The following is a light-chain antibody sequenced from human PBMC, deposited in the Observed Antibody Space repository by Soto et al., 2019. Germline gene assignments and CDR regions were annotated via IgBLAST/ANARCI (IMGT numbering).Light chain of an antibody. V-gene: IGKV3-20*01. CDR3: QQYGSSQWT. Sequence: EIVLTQSPGTLSLSPGERATLSCRASQSVTSYYLAWYRQKPGQAPRLLIYGASSRATGVPDRFSSSGSGTDFTLTISRLEPEDYAVYYCQQYGSSQWTFVQGTKVEIK. CDR2: GAS. CDR1: QSVTSYY. J-gene: IGKJ1*01.